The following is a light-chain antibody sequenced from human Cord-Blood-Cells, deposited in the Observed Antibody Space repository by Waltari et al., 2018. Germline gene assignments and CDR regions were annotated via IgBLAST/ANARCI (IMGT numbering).Light chain of an antibody. CDR1: QDISHY. CDR2: DAS. J-gene: IGKJ4*01. CDR3: QQYDNLT. Sequence: DIQMTKSPSSLSASVGDRVTITCQASQDISHYLNWYQQKPGKAPKLLIYDASNLETGVPSRFSGSGSGTDFTFTISSLQPEDIATYYCQQYDNLTFGGGTKVEIK. V-gene: IGKV1-33*01.